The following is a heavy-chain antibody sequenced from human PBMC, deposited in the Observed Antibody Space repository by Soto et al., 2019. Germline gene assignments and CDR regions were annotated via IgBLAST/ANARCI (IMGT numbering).Heavy chain of an antibody. Sequence: ASVKVSCKASGYTFTSYYMHWVRQAPGQGLEWMGIINPSGGSTSYAQKFQGRVTMTRDTSTSTVYMELSSLRSEDTAVYYCAREKGYCSGGSYRYYYYGMDVWGQGTTVTVSS. CDR1: GYTFTSYY. CDR2: INPSGGST. CDR3: AREKGYCSGGSYRYYYYGMDV. V-gene: IGHV1-46*01. J-gene: IGHJ6*02. D-gene: IGHD2-15*01.